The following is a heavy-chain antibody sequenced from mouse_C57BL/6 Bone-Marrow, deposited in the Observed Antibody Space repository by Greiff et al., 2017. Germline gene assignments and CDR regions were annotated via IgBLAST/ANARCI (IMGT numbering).Heavy chain of an antibody. CDR1: GFTFSDYY. CDR2: ISNGGGST. CDR3: ARHRWLLSMDY. V-gene: IGHV5-12*01. Sequence: EVMLVESGGGLVQPGGPLKLSCAASGFTFSDYYMYWVRQTPEKRLEWVAYISNGGGSTYYPDTVKGRFTISRDNAKNTLYLQMSRLKSEDTAMYYCARHRWLLSMDYWGQGTSVTVSS. J-gene: IGHJ4*01. D-gene: IGHD2-3*01.